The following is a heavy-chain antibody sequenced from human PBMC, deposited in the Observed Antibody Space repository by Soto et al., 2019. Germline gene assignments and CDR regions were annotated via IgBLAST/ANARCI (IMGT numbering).Heavy chain of an antibody. V-gene: IGHV1-2*04. Sequence: GASVKVSCKASGYTFTGYYMHWVRQAPGQGLEWMGWINPNSGGTNYAQKFQGWVTMTRDTSISTAYMELSRLRSDDTAVYYCAITGYSYGYGFDHWGQGTLVTVSS. CDR3: AITGYSYGYGFDH. D-gene: IGHD5-18*01. CDR1: GYTFTGYY. J-gene: IGHJ4*02. CDR2: INPNSGGT.